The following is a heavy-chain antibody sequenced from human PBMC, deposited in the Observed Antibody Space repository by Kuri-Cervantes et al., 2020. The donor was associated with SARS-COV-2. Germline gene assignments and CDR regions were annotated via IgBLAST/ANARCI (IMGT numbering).Heavy chain of an antibody. CDR2: VRGKANSYAT. CDR1: GFTFSGSA. Sequence: GGSLRLSCAASGFTFSGSAIHWVRQASGKGLEWVGRVRGKANSYATAYAASVKGRFTISRDDSKNMAYLQMNSLKTEDTAVYYCTTLIDYWGQGALVTVSS. V-gene: IGHV3-73*01. J-gene: IGHJ4*02. CDR3: TTLIDY.